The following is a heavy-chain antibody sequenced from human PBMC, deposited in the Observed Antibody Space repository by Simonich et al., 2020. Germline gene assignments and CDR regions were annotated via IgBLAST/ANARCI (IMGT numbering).Heavy chain of an antibody. V-gene: IGHV3-23*01. CDR3: SKDLGERITMIVVVIDAFDI. J-gene: IGHJ3*02. Sequence: GGGLVQPGGSLRLSCAASGFTFSSYAMSWVPQAPGKGLEWVSAISGSGGSTYYADSVKGRFTISKDNAKNTLYLQMNSLSAEDTAVYYCSKDLGERITMIVVVIDAFDIWGQGTMVTVSS. CDR1: GFTFSSYA. D-gene: IGHD3-22*01. CDR2: ISGSGGST.